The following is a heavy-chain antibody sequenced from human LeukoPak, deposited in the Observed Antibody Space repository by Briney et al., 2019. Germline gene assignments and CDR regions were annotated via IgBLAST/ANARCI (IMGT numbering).Heavy chain of an antibody. V-gene: IGHV3-21*01. D-gene: IGHD5-18*01. CDR1: GFTFSSYS. CDR3: ARHLSGITGYTYGRGIDY. J-gene: IGHJ4*02. Sequence: GGSLRLSCVASGFTFSSYSMNWVRQAPGKGLEWVSSITRSSNYIYYADSVKGRFTISRDNAKTSLYLQMNSLRAEDTAVYYCARHLSGITGYTYGRGIDYWGQGTLVTVSS. CDR2: ITRSSNYI.